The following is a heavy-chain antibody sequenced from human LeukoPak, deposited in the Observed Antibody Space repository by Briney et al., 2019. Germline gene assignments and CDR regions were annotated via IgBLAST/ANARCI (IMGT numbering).Heavy chain of an antibody. Sequence: GGSLRLSCAASGFTFNIYGMNWVRQAPGKGLEWVSGIGGSGSHTYYADSVKGRFTIPRDNSKNTLYLQMNSLRAEDSAVFYCAKDGTDFWETYFGGLNLDYWGQGTLVTVSS. D-gene: IGHD3-3*01. J-gene: IGHJ4*02. CDR2: IGGSGSHT. CDR3: AKDGTDFWETYFGGLNLDY. V-gene: IGHV3-23*01. CDR1: GFTFNIYG.